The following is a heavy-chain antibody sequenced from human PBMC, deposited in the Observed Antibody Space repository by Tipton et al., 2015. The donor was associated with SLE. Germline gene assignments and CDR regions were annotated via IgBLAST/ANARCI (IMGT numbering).Heavy chain of an antibody. D-gene: IGHD2-21*01. Sequence: TLSLTCAVSGGSISSSNWWSWVRQPPGKGLEWIGEIYHSGSTNYNPSLKSRVTISVDKSKNQFSLKLSSATAADTAVYYCAREVITITDSDAFDIWGQGTMVTVSS. CDR3: AREVITITDSDAFDI. CDR1: GGSISSSNW. J-gene: IGHJ3*02. V-gene: IGHV4-4*02. CDR2: IYHSGST.